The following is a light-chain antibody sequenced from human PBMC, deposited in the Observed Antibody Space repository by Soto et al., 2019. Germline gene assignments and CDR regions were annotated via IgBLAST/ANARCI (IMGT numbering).Light chain of an antibody. J-gene: IGKJ1*01. Sequence: IVLTQSPGTLSLSPGERATLSCRASQSVGSTYLAWYQEKPGQAPRLLISGASTRAADIPDRFSGSESGTDFTLTIGRLEPEDLAVYYCQQYDSSPRTFGQGTKVDIK. V-gene: IGKV3-20*01. CDR3: QQYDSSPRT. CDR1: QSVGSTY. CDR2: GAS.